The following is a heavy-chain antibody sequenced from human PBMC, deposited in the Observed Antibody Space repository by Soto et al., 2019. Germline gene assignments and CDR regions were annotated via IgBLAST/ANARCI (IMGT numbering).Heavy chain of an antibody. J-gene: IGHJ5*02. CDR3: AKRFGDYVGWFDP. CDR2: IFSRGTP. D-gene: IGHD4-17*01. CDR1: GVSISDYP. V-gene: IGHV4-59*01. Sequence: PSVTLSLTRPVSGVSISDYPSNWNRQSPGRGLEWIGYIFSRGTPNYNPSLKSRVTISVDTSRNQFSLKLNSLTAADTAMYFCAKRFGDYVGWFDPWGQGALVTVSS.